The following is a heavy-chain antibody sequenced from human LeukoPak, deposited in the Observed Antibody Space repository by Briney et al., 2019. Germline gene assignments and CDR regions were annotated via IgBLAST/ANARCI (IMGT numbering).Heavy chain of an antibody. CDR2: ISSSSSYI. D-gene: IGHD3-22*01. Sequence: GESLKISCAASGFTFSSYSMNWVRQAPGKGLEWVSSISSSSSYIYYADSVKGRFTISRDNAKNSLYLQMNSLRAEDTAVYYCASNYDSSNYYGFDYWGQGTLVTVSS. J-gene: IGHJ4*02. CDR3: ASNYDSSNYYGFDY. V-gene: IGHV3-21*01. CDR1: GFTFSSYS.